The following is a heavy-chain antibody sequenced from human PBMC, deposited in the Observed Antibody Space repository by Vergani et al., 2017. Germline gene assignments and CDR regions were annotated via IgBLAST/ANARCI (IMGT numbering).Heavy chain of an antibody. CDR1: GGTFSSYA. CDR3: AGGGSIAVAGENAFDY. V-gene: IGHV1-69*01. J-gene: IGHJ4*02. Sequence: QVQLVQSGAEVKKPGSSLKVSCKASGGTFSSYAISWVRQAPGQGLEWMGGIIPIFGSTNYAQKFHGRVTITADESTSTAYMELSSLRSEDTAVYYCAGGGSIAVAGENAFDYWGQGTLVTVSS. D-gene: IGHD6-19*01. CDR2: IIPIFGST.